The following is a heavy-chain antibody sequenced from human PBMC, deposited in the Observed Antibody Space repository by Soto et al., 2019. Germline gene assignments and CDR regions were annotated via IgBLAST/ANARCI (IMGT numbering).Heavy chain of an antibody. V-gene: IGHV1-18*01. CDR2: ISAYNGNT. CDR3: ARDKGIVGATTGADAFDI. J-gene: IGHJ3*02. Sequence: QVQLVQSGAEVKKPGASVKVSCKASGYTFTSYGISWVRQAPGQGLEWMGLISAYNGNTNYAQKLQGRVTMTTDTSTSTAYMELSSLRSDDTAVYYCARDKGIVGATTGADAFDIWGQGTMVTVSS. D-gene: IGHD1-26*01. CDR1: GYTFTSYG.